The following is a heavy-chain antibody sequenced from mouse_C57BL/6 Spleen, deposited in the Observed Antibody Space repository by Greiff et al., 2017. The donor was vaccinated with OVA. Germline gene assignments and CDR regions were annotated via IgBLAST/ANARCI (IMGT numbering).Heavy chain of an antibody. J-gene: IGHJ3*01. CDR1: GYTFTDYY. D-gene: IGHD1-1*01. Sequence: EVQLQQSGPELVKPGASVKISCKASGYTFTDYYMNWVKQSHGKSLEWIGDINPNNGGTSYNQKFKGKATLTVDKSSSTAYMELRSLTSEDSAVYYCARSYYGSRPWFAYWGQGTLVTVSA. CDR3: ARSYYGSRPWFAY. V-gene: IGHV1-26*01. CDR2: INPNNGGT.